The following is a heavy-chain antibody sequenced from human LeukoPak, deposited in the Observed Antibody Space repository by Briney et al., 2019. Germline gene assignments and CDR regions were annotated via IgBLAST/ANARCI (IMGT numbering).Heavy chain of an antibody. CDR3: ARVRYTDKVPDYFDY. J-gene: IGHJ4*02. V-gene: IGHV3-21*01. D-gene: IGHD5-18*01. CDR2: ITTTSSYI. Sequence: PGRSLRLSCAASGFIFSGYSMTWVRQAPGKGLEWVSSITTTSSYIHYADSVKGRFTISRDNAKNSLYLQMNSLRAEDTAVYYCARVRYTDKVPDYFDYWGQGTLVTVSS. CDR1: GFIFSGYS.